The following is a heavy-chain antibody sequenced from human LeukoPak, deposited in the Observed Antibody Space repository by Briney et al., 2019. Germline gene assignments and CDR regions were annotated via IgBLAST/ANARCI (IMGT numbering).Heavy chain of an antibody. D-gene: IGHD2-2*01. CDR2: IYSGGST. V-gene: IGHV3-66*01. CDR1: GFTVRNNY. Sequence: PWGSLRLSCAASGFTVRNNYMTWVRQAPGKGLEWVSVIYSGGSTYYADSVKGRFTISRDNSKNTLYLQMNSLRDEDTAVYYCARGLTNDYWGQGTLVTVSS. CDR3: ARGLTNDY. J-gene: IGHJ4*02.